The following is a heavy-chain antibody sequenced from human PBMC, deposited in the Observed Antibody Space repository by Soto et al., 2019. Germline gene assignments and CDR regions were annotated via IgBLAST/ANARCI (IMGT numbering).Heavy chain of an antibody. D-gene: IGHD5-18*01. CDR1: GFTFSTYW. CDR2: IKHDGSEK. Sequence: EVQLVESGGGLVLPGGTLRLSCAASGFTFSTYWMTWVRQAPGRGLEWVANIKHDGSEKYYLDSVRGRFTVSRDNARHSLSLRMNSLSADDTAVYYCARVGGNRYGQIDSWGQGTLVSVSS. J-gene: IGHJ4*02. CDR3: ARVGGNRYGQIDS. V-gene: IGHV3-7*03.